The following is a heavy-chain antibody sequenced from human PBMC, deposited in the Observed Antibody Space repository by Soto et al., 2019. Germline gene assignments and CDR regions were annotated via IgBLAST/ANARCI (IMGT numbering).Heavy chain of an antibody. V-gene: IGHV3-33*01. D-gene: IGHD3-3*01. CDR1: GFTFSSYG. CDR3: AREERITIFGVRYYYYYMDV. CDR2: IWYDGSNK. Sequence: GGSLRLSCAASGFTFSSYGMHWVRQAPGKGLEWVAVIWYDGSNKYYADSVKGRFTISRDNAKNTLYLQMNSLRAEDTAVYYCAREERITIFGVRYYYYYMDVWGKGTTVTVSS. J-gene: IGHJ6*03.